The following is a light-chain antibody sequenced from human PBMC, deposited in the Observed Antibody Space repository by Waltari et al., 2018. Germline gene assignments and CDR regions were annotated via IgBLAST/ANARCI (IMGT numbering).Light chain of an antibody. V-gene: IGKV3-20*01. CDR2: GAS. CDR3: QHYLRLPAT. J-gene: IGKJ1*01. CDR1: QSVSRA. Sequence: EIVLTQSPGTLSLSPGERATLSCRASQSVSRALAWYQQKPGQAPRLLIYGASNRATGIPDRFSGSGSGTDFSLTISSLEPEDFAVYYCQHYLRLPATFGQWTKVEIK.